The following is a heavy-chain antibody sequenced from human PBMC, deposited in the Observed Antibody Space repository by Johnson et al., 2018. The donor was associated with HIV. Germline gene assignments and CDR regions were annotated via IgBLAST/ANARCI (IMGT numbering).Heavy chain of an antibody. CDR3: VRRDSGSLSFDL. J-gene: IGHJ3*01. CDR2: IAWNGRRT. V-gene: IGHV3-20*04. Sequence: VQLVESGGGVVQPGRSLRLSCAASGFTFSSYAMHWVRQVPGKGLEWVSGIAWNGRRTAYADSVKGRCTISRDNDRNSLYLQVNNLRVEDTALYFCVRRDSGSLSFDLWGQGTMVIVSS. CDR1: GFTFSSYA. D-gene: IGHD1-26*01.